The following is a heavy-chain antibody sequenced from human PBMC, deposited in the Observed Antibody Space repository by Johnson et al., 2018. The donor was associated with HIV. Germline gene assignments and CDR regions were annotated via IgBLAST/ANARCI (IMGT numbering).Heavy chain of an antibody. CDR1: GFTFDDYA. CDR2: ISWNSGSI. CDR3: ARDRGYLDAFDI. Sequence: VQLVESGGGLVQPGRSLRLSCAASGFTFDDYAMHWGRQAPGKGLEWVSGISWNSGSIGYADSVKGRFTISRDNAKNSLYLQMNSLRAEDTAVFYCARDRGYLDAFDIWGQGTMVTVSS. J-gene: IGHJ3*02. V-gene: IGHV3-9*01. D-gene: IGHD1-26*01.